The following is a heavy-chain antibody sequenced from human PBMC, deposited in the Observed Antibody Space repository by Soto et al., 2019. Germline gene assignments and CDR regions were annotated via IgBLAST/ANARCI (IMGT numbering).Heavy chain of an antibody. CDR3: ARGEGYCSGGNCFYFDF. D-gene: IGHD2-15*01. CDR1: GGSISSGGYY. Sequence: PSETLSLTCTVSGGSISSGGYYLSWIRQRPGKGLEWIGYIYYSASRHYNPSLKSRLSMSMDTSKNQFSLNLGSLTVADTAVYYCARGEGYCSGGNCFYFDFWGQGTLVTVSS. CDR2: IYYSASR. V-gene: IGHV4-31*03. J-gene: IGHJ4*02.